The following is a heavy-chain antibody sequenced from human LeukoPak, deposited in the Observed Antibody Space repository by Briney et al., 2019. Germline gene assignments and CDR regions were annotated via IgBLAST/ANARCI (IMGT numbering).Heavy chain of an antibody. CDR3: AKADSGTYYGLGDYFDY. J-gene: IGHJ4*02. Sequence: GGSLRLSCAASGFTFSNYWMSWVRQAPGKGLEWVANIKPDVSEIYYVDSMKGRFTISRDNSKNTLYLQMNSLRAEDTAVYYCAKADSGTYYGLGDYFDYWGQGTLVTVSS. CDR2: IKPDVSEI. V-gene: IGHV3-7*01. D-gene: IGHD1-26*01. CDR1: GFTFSNYW.